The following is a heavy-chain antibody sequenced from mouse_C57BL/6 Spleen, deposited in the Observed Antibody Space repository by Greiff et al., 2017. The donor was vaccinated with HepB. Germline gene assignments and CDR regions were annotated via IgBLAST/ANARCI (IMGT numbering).Heavy chain of an antibody. Sequence: QVQLQQSGPELVKPGASVKISCKASGYTFTDYYINWVKQRPGQGLEWIGWIFPGSGSTYYNEKFKGKATLTVDKSSSTAYMLLSSLTSEDSAVYFCARLGLRQDLYWYFDVWGTGTTVTVSS. D-gene: IGHD2-12*01. CDR1: GYTFTDYY. J-gene: IGHJ1*03. CDR3: ARLGLRQDLYWYFDV. V-gene: IGHV1-75*01. CDR2: IFPGSGST.